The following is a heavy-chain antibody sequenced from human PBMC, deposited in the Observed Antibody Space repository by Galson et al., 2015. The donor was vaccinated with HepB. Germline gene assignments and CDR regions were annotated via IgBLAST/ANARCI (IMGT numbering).Heavy chain of an antibody. CDR2: INPNSGGT. CDR1: GYTFTGYY. CDR3: ARGPSTGYCSSTSCVPDAFDI. Sequence: SVKVSCKASGYTFTGYYMHWVRQAPGQGLEWMGWINPNSGGTNYAQKFQGRVTMTRDTSISTAYMELSRLRSDDTAVYYCARGPSTGYCSSTSCVPDAFDIWGQGTMVTVSS. V-gene: IGHV1-2*02. J-gene: IGHJ3*02. D-gene: IGHD2-2*01.